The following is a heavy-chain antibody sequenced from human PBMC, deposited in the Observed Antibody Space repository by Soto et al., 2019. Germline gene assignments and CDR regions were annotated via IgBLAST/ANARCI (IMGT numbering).Heavy chain of an antibody. J-gene: IGHJ6*02. D-gene: IGHD5-18*01. CDR1: GFTVSDHY. CDR3: ARSSGWRQVVGYKYGLDV. Sequence: QEYLVVSGGGLVKPGGSLRLSCALSGFTVSDHYLNWIRQAPGRGLEWIAYISGSGSFTNYADSVKGRFIISRDIAQNSMYLQINSLRAEDTAVYYCARSSGWRQVVGYKYGLDVWGQGTAVTVSS. CDR2: ISGSGSFT. V-gene: IGHV3-11*06.